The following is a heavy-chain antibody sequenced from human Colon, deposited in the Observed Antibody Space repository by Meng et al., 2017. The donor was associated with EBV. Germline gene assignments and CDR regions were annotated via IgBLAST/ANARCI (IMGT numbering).Heavy chain of an antibody. Sequence: VACPGLVRPPEPLSLPCTFSGDAVATGRYYWSWIRQPPGKGLEWIAYIYYIGGTNYNPSLKSRLTISLDTSKNQFSLSLRSVTAADTAVYYCARVSGRSFDPWGQGTLVTVSS. V-gene: IGHV4-61*01. CDR1: GDAVATGRYY. J-gene: IGHJ5*02. D-gene: IGHD3-10*01. CDR2: IYYIGGT. CDR3: ARVSGRSFDP.